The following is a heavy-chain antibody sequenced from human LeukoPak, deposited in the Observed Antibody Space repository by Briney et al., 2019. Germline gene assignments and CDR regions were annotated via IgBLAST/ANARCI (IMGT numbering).Heavy chain of an antibody. CDR3: ARDEEPRYWGSGYYYGMDV. J-gene: IGHJ6*02. Sequence: GGSLRLSCAASGFIFSTDAMNCVRQAPGKGLEWVSSISGSASRTYYGDSVKGRFTISRDNSKNTLSLQMNSLRVDDTAVYYCARDEEPRYWGSGYYYGMDVWGQGTTVSVSS. V-gene: IGHV3-23*01. CDR2: ISGSASRT. D-gene: IGHD7-27*01. CDR1: GFIFSTDA.